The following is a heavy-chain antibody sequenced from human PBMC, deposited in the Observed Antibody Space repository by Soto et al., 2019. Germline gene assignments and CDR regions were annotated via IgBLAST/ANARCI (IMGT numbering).Heavy chain of an antibody. CDR1: GFTFTGFG. J-gene: IGHJ2*01. CDR2: ITASNGNT. V-gene: IGHV1-18*04. CDR3: ARGYSYGSYWYFDL. Sequence: QLQLVQSGTEVKNPGASVKVSCKASGFTFTGFGITWVRQAPGQVLEWMGWITASNGNTDCAQNLQGRVTMTTDTYTSADYMELWRLRSDDTAVYYCARGYSYGSYWYFDLWGRGTLVTVSS. D-gene: IGHD5-18*01.